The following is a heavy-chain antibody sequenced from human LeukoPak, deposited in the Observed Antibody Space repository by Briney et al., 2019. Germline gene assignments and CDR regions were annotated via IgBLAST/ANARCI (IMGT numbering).Heavy chain of an antibody. J-gene: IGHJ5*02. V-gene: IGHV1-2*02. CDR2: INPNSGGT. Sequence: ASVKVSCKTSGYTFTGYYMHWVRQAPGQGLEWMGWINPNSGGTNYAQKFQGRVTTTRDTSISTAYMELSRLRSDDTAVYYCASSYSSTQGWFDPWGQGTLVTVSS. CDR3: ASSYSSTQGWFDP. D-gene: IGHD6-13*01. CDR1: GYTFTGYY.